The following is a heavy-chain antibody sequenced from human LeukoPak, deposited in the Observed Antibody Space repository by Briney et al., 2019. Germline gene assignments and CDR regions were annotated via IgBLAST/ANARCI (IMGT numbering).Heavy chain of an antibody. CDR3: ARVLRYFDWLFPFDY. J-gene: IGHJ4*02. Sequence: PGGSLRLSCAASGFTFSSYAMHWVRQAPGKGLEWVAVISYDGSNKYYADSVKGRFTIFRDNSKNTLYLQMNSLRAEDTAVYYCARVLRYFDWLFPFDYWGQGTLVTVSS. CDR1: GFTFSSYA. D-gene: IGHD3-9*01. CDR2: ISYDGSNK. V-gene: IGHV3-30-3*01.